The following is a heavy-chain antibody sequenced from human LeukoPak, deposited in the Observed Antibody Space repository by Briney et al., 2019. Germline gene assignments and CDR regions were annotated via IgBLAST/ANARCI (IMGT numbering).Heavy chain of an antibody. CDR1: DDSITMYY. CDR2: VDHTGST. CDR3: AKVHQAAIFGVVRESPY. D-gene: IGHD3-3*01. Sequence: SETLSLTCSVSDDSITMYYWTWIRQPPGKGLEWIGYVDHTGSTNFNPSLNGRVSISRDTTKNLFSLRLRSVTAADTAVYYCAKVHQAAIFGVVRESPYWGQGTLVTVSS. J-gene: IGHJ4*02. V-gene: IGHV4-59*01.